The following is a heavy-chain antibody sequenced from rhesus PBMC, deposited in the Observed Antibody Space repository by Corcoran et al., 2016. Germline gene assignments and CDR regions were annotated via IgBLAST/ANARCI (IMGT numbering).Heavy chain of an antibody. CDR3: ARGDTPHFDY. Sequence: QVQLQESGPGVVKHSETLSLTCAVYGGSISSNYWSWIRQAPGKGLEGIGRIYGRGGSTDYNPPLKSRVTISTDTSKNQFSLKLSSVTAADTAVYYCARGDTPHFDYWGQGVLVTVSS. V-gene: IGHV4-160*01. D-gene: IGHD5-24*01. J-gene: IGHJ4*01. CDR1: GGSISSNY. CDR2: IYGRGGST.